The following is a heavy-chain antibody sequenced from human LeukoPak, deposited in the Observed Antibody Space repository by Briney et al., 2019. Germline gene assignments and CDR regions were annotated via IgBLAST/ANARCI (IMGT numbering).Heavy chain of an antibody. CDR2: MNPNSGTA. V-gene: IGHV1-8*01. CDR3: ARVISGFWTGYYDPFDI. CDR1: GYTFSSYD. Sequence: ASVKVSCTASGYTFSSYDINWVRQATGQGLEWMGWMNPNSGTAGYAQNFQGGVTITGDTSMSTAYMELSSLRSEDTAVYYCARVISGFWTGYYDPFDIWGQGTMVTVSS. D-gene: IGHD3/OR15-3a*01. J-gene: IGHJ3*02.